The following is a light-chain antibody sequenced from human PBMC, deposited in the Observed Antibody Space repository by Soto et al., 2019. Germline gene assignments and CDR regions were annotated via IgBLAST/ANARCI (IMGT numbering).Light chain of an antibody. CDR2: KTS. CDR3: LQYSNYWA. J-gene: IGKJ1*01. CDR1: QSISSW. Sequence: DIPMTQSPSTLSASVGARVTITCRASQSISSWLAWYQQKPGKAPKLLIYKTSTLQSGVPSRFSGTGSGTEFTLTISSLQPDDFATYHCLQYSNYWAFGQGTKVEVK. V-gene: IGKV1-5*03.